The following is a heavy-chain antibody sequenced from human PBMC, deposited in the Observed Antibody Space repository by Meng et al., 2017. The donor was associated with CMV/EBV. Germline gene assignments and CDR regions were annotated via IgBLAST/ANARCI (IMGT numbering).Heavy chain of an antibody. CDR1: GFTFSSYA. CDR2: IRYDGSNK. Sequence: GESLKISCAASGFTFSSYAMSWVRQAPGKGLEWVAFIRYDGSNKYYADSVKGRFTISRDNSKNTLYLQMNSLRAEDTAVYYCAKEPDTYYDFWSGYYYYYYGMDVWGQGTTVTVSS. D-gene: IGHD3-3*01. J-gene: IGHJ6*02. CDR3: AKEPDTYYDFWSGYYYYYYGMDV. V-gene: IGHV3-30*02.